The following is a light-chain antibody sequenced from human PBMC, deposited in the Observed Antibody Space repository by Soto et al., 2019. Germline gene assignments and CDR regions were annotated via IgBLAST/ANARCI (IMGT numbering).Light chain of an antibody. J-gene: IGLJ1*01. V-gene: IGLV1-44*01. CDR2: SNN. CDR3: AAWDDSLNGPGYV. CDR1: SSNIGSNT. Sequence: QSVLAQPPSASGTPGQRVTISCSGSSSNIGSNTVNWYQQLPGTAPKLLICSNNQRPAGVPDRSSGSESGTSASLAISGLQSEDEADYYCAAWDDSLNGPGYVFGTGTKVPVL.